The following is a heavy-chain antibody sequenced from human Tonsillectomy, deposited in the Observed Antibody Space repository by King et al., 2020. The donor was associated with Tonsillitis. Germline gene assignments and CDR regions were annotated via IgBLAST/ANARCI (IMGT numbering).Heavy chain of an antibody. CDR1: GFTFSSYA. Sequence: VQLVESGGGVVQPGRSLRLSCAASGFTFSSYAMHWVRQAPGKGLEWVAVISYDGSNKYYADSVKGRFTISRDNSKNTLYLQMNSLRAEDTAVYYCARSAVNMVRGVIVDWGQGTLVTVSS. J-gene: IGHJ4*02. CDR3: ARSAVNMVRGVIVD. CDR2: ISYDGSNK. V-gene: IGHV3-30-3*01. D-gene: IGHD3-10*01.